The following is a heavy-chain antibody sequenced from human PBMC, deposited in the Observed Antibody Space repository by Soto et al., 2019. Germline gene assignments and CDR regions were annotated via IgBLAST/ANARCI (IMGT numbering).Heavy chain of an antibody. V-gene: IGHV5-10-1*01. CDR2: IDPSDSYT. J-gene: IGHJ4*02. CDR3: ATIATAVAVLDY. D-gene: IGHD6-19*01. Sequence: PGESLKISCKGSGYSFTSYWISGVRQMPGKGLEWMGRIDPSDSYTNYSPSFQGHVTISADKSISTAYLQWSSLKASDTAMYYCATIATAVAVLDYWGQGTLVTVSS. CDR1: GYSFTSYW.